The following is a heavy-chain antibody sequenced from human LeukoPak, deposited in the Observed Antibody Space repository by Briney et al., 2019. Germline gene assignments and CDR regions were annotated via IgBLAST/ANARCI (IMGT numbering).Heavy chain of an antibody. V-gene: IGHV3-7*01. CDR1: GFTYSSYW. CDR2: IKQDGSDK. J-gene: IGHJ5*02. Sequence: PGGSLRLSCAASGFTYSSYWMSWVRQAPGKGPEWVANIKQDGSDKYYVDSVKGRFTISRDNAKNSLYLQMNSLRVEDTAVYYCARAVAENWFDPWGQGTLVTASS. D-gene: IGHD6-19*01. CDR3: ARAVAENWFDP.